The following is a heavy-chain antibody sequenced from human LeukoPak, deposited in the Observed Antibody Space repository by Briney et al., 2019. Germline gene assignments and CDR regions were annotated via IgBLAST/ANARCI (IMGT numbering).Heavy chain of an antibody. D-gene: IGHD3-10*01. CDR2: IYYSGST. V-gene: IGHV4-59*04. CDR1: GGSISSYY. Sequence: SETLSLTCTVSGGSISSYYWSWIRQPPGKGLEWIGYIYYSGSTYYNPSLKSRVTISVDTSKNQFSLKLSSVTAADTAVYYCANGYYYGSGSYYNGGGSFDYWGQGTLVTVSS. CDR3: ANGYYYGSGSYYNGGGSFDY. J-gene: IGHJ4*02.